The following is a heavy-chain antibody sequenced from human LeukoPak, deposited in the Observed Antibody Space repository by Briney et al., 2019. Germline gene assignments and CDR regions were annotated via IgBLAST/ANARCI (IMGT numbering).Heavy chain of an antibody. Sequence: QTGGSLRLSCAASGFTFSSYSMNWVRQAPGKGLEWVAVISSDGSIKVYADSVKGRFTLSRDNSINTVDLQMNSLRAEDTAVYYCVKEYHSRGFGAYFDYWGQGTLVTVSS. CDR1: GFTFSSYS. V-gene: IGHV3-30*18. J-gene: IGHJ4*02. D-gene: IGHD3-3*01. CDR2: ISSDGSIK. CDR3: VKEYHSRGFGAYFDY.